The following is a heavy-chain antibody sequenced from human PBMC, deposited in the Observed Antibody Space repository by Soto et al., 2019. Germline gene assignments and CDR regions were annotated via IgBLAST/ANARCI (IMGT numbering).Heavy chain of an antibody. J-gene: IGHJ5*02. CDR1: VYSISSCYS. CDR2: IYHSGST. CDR3: ATHNHSSSWYLFWFDP. D-gene: IGHD6-13*01. Sequence: SEPLSLTCAVSVYSISSCYSCGCIRQPPLKGLEWIVSIYHSGSTYYNPSLKSRVTISVDTSKNQFSLKLSSVTAADTAVYYCATHNHSSSWYLFWFDPWGQGTLVTVSS. V-gene: IGHV4-38-2*01.